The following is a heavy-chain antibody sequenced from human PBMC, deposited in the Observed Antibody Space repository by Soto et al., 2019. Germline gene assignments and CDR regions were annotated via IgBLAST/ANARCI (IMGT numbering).Heavy chain of an antibody. V-gene: IGHV1-69*01. J-gene: IGHJ4*02. CDR3: AREDSITMVRGVRLDY. Sequence: QVQLVQSGAEVKKPGSSVKVSCKASGGTFSSYAISWVRQAPGQGLEWMGGIIPIFGTANYAQKFQGRVTITADESTSTAYMELSSMRSEDTAVYYCAREDSITMVRGVRLDYWGQGTLVTVSS. CDR1: GGTFSSYA. D-gene: IGHD3-10*01. CDR2: IIPIFGTA.